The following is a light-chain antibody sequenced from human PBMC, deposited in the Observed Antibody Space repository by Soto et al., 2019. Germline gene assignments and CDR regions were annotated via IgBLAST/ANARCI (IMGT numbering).Light chain of an antibody. V-gene: IGLV2-8*01. CDR1: SSDIGDYAY. Sequence: QSALTQPPSASGSPGQSVTISCTGTSSDIGDYAYVSWYQQHPDKAPKLIISEVTKRPSGVPDRFSGSKSGNMASLTVSGLQAEDEADYYCSSYAASNSVIFGGGTKLTVL. J-gene: IGLJ2*01. CDR2: EVT. CDR3: SSYAASNSVI.